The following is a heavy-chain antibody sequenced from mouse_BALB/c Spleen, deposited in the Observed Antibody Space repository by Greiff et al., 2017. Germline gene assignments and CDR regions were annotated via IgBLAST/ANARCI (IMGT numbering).Heavy chain of an antibody. V-gene: IGHV14-3*02. CDR3: ARDGGNPYYYAMDY. D-gene: IGHD2-1*01. J-gene: IGHJ4*01. CDR1: GFNIKDTY. Sequence: VHVKQSGAELVKPGASVKLSCTASGFNIKDTYMHWVKQRPEQGLEWIGRIDPANGNTKYDPKFQGKATITADTSSNTAYLQLSSLTSEDTAVYYCARDGGNPYYYAMDYWGQGTSVTVSS. CDR2: IDPANGNT.